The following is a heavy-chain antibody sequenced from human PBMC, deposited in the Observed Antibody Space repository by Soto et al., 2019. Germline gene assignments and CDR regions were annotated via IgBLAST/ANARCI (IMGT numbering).Heavy chain of an antibody. V-gene: IGHV4-31*03. Sequence: QVQLQESGPGLVKPSQTLSLTCTVSGGSISSGGYYWSWIRQHPGKGLEWIGYIYYSGSTYYNPSLKSRVTISVDTSKNQFSLKLSSVTAADTAVYYCARGGGGGSSWYDLGDKYYFDYWGQGTLVTVSS. J-gene: IGHJ4*02. CDR1: GGSISSGGYY. D-gene: IGHD6-13*01. CDR3: ARGGGGGSSWYDLGDKYYFDY. CDR2: IYYSGST.